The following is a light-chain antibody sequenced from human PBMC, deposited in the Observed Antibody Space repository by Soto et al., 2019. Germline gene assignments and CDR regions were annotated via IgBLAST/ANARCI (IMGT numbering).Light chain of an antibody. Sequence: EIVLTQSPATLSLFPGERATLSCRASQSFSSYLAWYQQKPGQAPRLLIYNTSNRATGIPARFSGRGSGTDFTLTISSLEPEDFAVYYCQQRSSWPPVITFGQGTRLEI. CDR1: QSFSSY. J-gene: IGKJ5*01. CDR3: QQRSSWPPVIT. V-gene: IGKV3-11*01. CDR2: NTS.